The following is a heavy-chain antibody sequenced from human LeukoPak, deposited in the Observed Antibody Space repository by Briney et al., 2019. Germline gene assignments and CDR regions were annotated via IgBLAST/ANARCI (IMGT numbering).Heavy chain of an antibody. CDR1: GFTFGSYA. Sequence: GGSLRLSCAASGFTFGSYAMTWVRRAPGKGLEWVSAISGSGGSTYYADSVKGRFTISRDNSKNTLYLQMNSLRAEDTAVYYCAKYGSGRTGNWFDPWGQGTLVIVSS. J-gene: IGHJ5*02. V-gene: IGHV3-23*01. CDR2: ISGSGGST. CDR3: AKYGSGRTGNWFDP. D-gene: IGHD3-10*01.